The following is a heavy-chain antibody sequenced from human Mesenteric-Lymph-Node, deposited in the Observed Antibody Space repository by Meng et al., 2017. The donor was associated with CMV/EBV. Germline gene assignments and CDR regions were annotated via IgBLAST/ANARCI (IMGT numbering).Heavy chain of an antibody. CDR1: GFTFSTYA. D-gene: IGHD3-3*01. V-gene: IGHV3-23*01. Sequence: GESLKISCVASGFTFSTYAMSWVRQAPGKGLEWVSAISGGNGYSTYYAESVKGRFTISRDSFRNTLYLQMNSLRAEDTGVYYCAKVHLEEYFWSGSMDDWGQGTLVTVSS. CDR3: AKVHLEEYFWSGSMDD. CDR2: ISGGNGYST. J-gene: IGHJ4*02.